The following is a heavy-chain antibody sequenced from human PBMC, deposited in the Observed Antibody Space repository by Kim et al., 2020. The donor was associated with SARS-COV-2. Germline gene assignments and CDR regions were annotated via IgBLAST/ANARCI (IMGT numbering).Heavy chain of an antibody. CDR3: ARHGKIVATTSYRYFDL. CDR2: IYYSGST. CDR1: GGSISSSSYY. V-gene: IGHV4-39*01. D-gene: IGHD5-12*01. J-gene: IGHJ2*01. Sequence: SETLSLTCTVSGGSISSSSYYWGWIRQPPGKGLEWIGSIYYSGSTYYNPSLKSRVTISVDTSKNQFSLKLSSVTAADTAVYYCARHGKIVATTSYRYFDL.